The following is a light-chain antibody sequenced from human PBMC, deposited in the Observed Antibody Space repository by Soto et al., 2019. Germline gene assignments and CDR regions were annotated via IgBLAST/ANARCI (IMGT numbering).Light chain of an antibody. V-gene: IGKV3-11*01. J-gene: IGKJ4*01. Sequence: EIVLTQSPATLSLSPGERATLSCRASQSVSSYLAWYQQKPGQAPRLLIYDASNRATGIPARFSGSGSGTAFTLPISSLEPEDFAVYYCQQRSNWPRGLTFGGGTKVEIK. CDR2: DAS. CDR1: QSVSSY. CDR3: QQRSNWPRGLT.